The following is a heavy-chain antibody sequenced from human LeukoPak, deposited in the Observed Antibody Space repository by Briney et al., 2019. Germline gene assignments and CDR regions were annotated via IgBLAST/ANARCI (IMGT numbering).Heavy chain of an antibody. CDR1: GGSISSYY. CDR2: IYTSGST. V-gene: IGHV4-4*07. CDR3: ARETRPPRDYYYYMDV. Sequence: PSETLSLTCTVSGGSISSYYWSWIRQPAGKGLEWIGRIYTSGSTNYNPSLKSRVTISVDTSKNQFSLKLSSVTAADTAVYYCARETRPPRDYYYYMDVWGKGTTVTISS. J-gene: IGHJ6*03. D-gene: IGHD3-10*01.